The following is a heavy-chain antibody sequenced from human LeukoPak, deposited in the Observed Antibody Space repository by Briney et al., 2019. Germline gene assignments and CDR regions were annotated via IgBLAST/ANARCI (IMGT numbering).Heavy chain of an antibody. D-gene: IGHD6-19*01. CDR2: ISGSGGST. CDR3: AKASSGWYEGWFDP. Sequence: GGSLRLSCAASGFTFSSYAMSWVHQAPGKGLEWVSAISGSGGSTYYADSVKGRFTISRDNSKNTLYLQMNSLRAEDTAVYYCAKASSGWYEGWFDPWGQGTLVTVSS. J-gene: IGHJ5*02. CDR1: GFTFSSYA. V-gene: IGHV3-23*01.